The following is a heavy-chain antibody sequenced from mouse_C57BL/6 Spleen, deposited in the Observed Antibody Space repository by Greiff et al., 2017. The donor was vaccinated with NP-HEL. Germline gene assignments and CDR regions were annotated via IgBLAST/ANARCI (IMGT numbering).Heavy chain of an antibody. CDR3: ARFYGNYYAMDY. CDR2: INPSSGYT. CDR1: GYTFTSYT. D-gene: IGHD1-1*01. J-gene: IGHJ4*01. V-gene: IGHV1-4*01. Sequence: VQVVESGAELARPGASVKMSCKASGYTFTSYTMHWVKQRPGQGLEWIGYINPSSGYTKYNQKFKDKATLTADKSSSTAYMQLSSLTSEDSAVYYCARFYGNYYAMDYWGQGTSVTVSS.